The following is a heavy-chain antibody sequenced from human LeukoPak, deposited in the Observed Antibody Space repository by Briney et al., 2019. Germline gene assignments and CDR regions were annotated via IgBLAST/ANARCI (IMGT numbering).Heavy chain of an antibody. Sequence: SETLSLTCTVSGGSISSGTYYWGWIRQPPGKGLVWIGSIYYSGSTYYNPSLKSRVTISVDTSKNQFSLKLSSVTAADTAVYYCARRALIAVAGTRHFDYWGQGTLVTVSS. CDR3: ARRALIAVAGTRHFDY. V-gene: IGHV4-39*01. CDR1: GGSISSGTYY. D-gene: IGHD6-19*01. J-gene: IGHJ4*02. CDR2: IYYSGST.